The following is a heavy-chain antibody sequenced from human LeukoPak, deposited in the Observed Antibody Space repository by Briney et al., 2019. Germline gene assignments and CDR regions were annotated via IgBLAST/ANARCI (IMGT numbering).Heavy chain of an antibody. J-gene: IGHJ4*02. CDR1: GFTFSSYG. CDR3: ARDFSTVTIYPKLNY. D-gene: IGHD4-17*01. CDR2: LRYDGSNK. Sequence: GGSLRLSCAASGFTFSSYGMHWVRQAPRKGLEWVAFLRYDGSNKYYADSVKGRFTISRDNAKNSLYLQMNSLRAEDTAVYYCARDFSTVTIYPKLNYWGQGTLVTVSS. V-gene: IGHV3-30*02.